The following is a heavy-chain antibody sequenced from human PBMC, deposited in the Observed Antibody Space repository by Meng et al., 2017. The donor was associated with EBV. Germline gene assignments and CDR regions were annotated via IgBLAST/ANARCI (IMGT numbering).Heavy chain of an antibody. V-gene: IGHV4-61*01. Sequence: QVQLQESGPGLVKPSXXLXLTCPXSGGSVNNESYYWGWIRQPPGKGLEYIGYIYYTGSTNYNSSLKSRVTISLDKSKNQFSLKLTSLTAADTAIYYCARGDYTNYPRWFDPWGQGTLFNVSS. CDR2: IYYTGST. CDR1: GGSVNNESYY. D-gene: IGHD4-11*01. CDR3: ARGDYTNYPRWFDP. J-gene: IGHJ5*02.